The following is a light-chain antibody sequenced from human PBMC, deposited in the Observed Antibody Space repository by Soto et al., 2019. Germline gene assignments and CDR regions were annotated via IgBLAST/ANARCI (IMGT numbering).Light chain of an antibody. CDR2: GAS. CDR3: HRYHNWWA. J-gene: IGKJ1*01. CDR1: QSVSTN. Sequence: EIVMTQSPATLSVSPGERATLSCRASQSVSTNLAWYQQKPGLAPRLLIYGASTRATGIPARFSGSGSGTEFSITINSLQSEDFAVYYCHRYHNWWAFGQGTKVEIK. V-gene: IGKV3-15*01.